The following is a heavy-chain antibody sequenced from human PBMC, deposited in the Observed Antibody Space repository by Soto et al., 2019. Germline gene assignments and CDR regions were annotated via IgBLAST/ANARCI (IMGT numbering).Heavy chain of an antibody. CDR1: GGSIISSSYY. Sequence: SEMLSLTCTVSGGSIISSSYYWGWIRQPPGKGLEWIGSIYYSGSTYYNPSLKSRVTISVDTSKNQFSLKLSSVTAADTAVYYCAREALLRFLEWYYFDYWGQGTLVTVSS. J-gene: IGHJ4*02. CDR2: IYYSGST. V-gene: IGHV4-39*01. CDR3: AREALLRFLEWYYFDY. D-gene: IGHD3-3*01.